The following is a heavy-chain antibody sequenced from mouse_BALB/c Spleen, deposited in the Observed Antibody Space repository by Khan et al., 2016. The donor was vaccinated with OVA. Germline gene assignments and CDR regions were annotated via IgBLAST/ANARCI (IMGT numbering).Heavy chain of an antibody. J-gene: IGHJ2*01. CDR2: INPSTGYT. D-gene: IGHD1-1*01. V-gene: IGHV1-7*01. CDR3: ARRGLRWDFDY. Sequence: QIQLVQSGAELAKPGASVKMSCKASGYTFINYWILWVKQRPGQGLEWIGYINPSTGYTEYNQNFKDKATLTADKSSSTAYMQLSSLTSADSAVYYCARRGLRWDFDYGGQGTTLTVSS. CDR1: GYTFINYW.